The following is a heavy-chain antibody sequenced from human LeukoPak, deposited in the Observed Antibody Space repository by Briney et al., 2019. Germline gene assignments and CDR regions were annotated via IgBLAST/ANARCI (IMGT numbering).Heavy chain of an antibody. J-gene: IGHJ4*02. CDR3: TKWSGFGDD. CDR1: GFTFSSNS. D-gene: IGHD3-10*01. CDR2: ISCSGDST. V-gene: IGHV3-23*01. Sequence: GGSLRLSCAASGFTFSSNSMTWVRQTPGKGLEWVSGISCSGDSTFYADSVKGRFTISRDNSRNTLYLQMSSLRAEDTAVYYCTKWSGFGDDWGQGTLVTVSS.